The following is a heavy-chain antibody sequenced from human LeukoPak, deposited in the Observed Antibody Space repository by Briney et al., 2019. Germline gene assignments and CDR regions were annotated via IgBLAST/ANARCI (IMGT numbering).Heavy chain of an antibody. CDR1: GFTFTTYA. V-gene: IGHV3-23*01. CDR3: AKPSAGNDVDY. D-gene: IGHD1-1*01. CDR2: ISGSGGKT. J-gene: IGHJ4*02. Sequence: PGGSLRLSCAASGFTFTTYAMSWVRQAPGKGLEWVSTISGSGGKTYYADSVKGRFTISRDNSKNTLFLQMNSLRAEDTALYYCAKPSAGNDVDYWGQGTLVTVSS.